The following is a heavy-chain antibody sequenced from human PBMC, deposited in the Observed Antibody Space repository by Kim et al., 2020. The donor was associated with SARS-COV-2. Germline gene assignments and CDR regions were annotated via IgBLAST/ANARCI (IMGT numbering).Heavy chain of an antibody. Sequence: LKGRVNMSVDTAKNQFSLKLSSVTAADTAVYYCARGGIYNWNSVGNWFDPWGQGTLVTVSS. V-gene: IGHV4-34*01. J-gene: IGHJ5*02. D-gene: IGHD1-7*01. CDR3: ARGGIYNWNSVGNWFDP.